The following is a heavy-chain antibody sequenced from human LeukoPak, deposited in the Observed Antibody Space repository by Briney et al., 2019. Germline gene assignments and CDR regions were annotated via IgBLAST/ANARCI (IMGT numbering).Heavy chain of an antibody. D-gene: IGHD2-2*01. J-gene: IGHJ4*02. V-gene: IGHV1-69*13. Sequence: GASVKVSCKASGGTFCSYAISWVRQAPGQGLEWMGGIIPIFRTAKYAQKFQGRVTITADESTSTAYMELSSLRSEDTAVYYCARPRVKCSSTICLFDYWGQGTLVTVSS. CDR2: IIPIFRTA. CDR3: ARPRVKCSSTICLFDY. CDR1: GGTFCSYA.